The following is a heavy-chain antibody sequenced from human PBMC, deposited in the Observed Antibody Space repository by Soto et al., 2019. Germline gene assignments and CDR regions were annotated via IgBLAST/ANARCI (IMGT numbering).Heavy chain of an antibody. J-gene: IGHJ4*02. V-gene: IGHV3-74*01. CDR2: INSDGSST. CDR1: GFTFSSYW. D-gene: IGHD3-22*01. Sequence: PGGSLRLSCAASGFTFSSYWMHWVRQAPGKGLVWVSRINSDGSSTSYADSVKGRFTISRDNAKNTLYLQMNSLRAEDTAVYYCARDLSSSWYPNYYDSSGYDFGGQGTLVTVSS. CDR3: ARDLSSSWYPNYYDSSGYDF.